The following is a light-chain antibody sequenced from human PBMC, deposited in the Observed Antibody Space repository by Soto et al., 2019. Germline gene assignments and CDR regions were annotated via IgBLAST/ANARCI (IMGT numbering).Light chain of an antibody. V-gene: IGLV2-14*01. CDR3: SSYTSGSSNYV. Sequence: QSALTQPASVSGSPGQSITISCTGTSSDVGAYYSVSWYQHHPGKAPKLIIYGVTNRPSGVSNRFSGSKSGNTASLTISGLQAEDEADYHCSSYTSGSSNYVFGTGTKVTVL. CDR2: GVT. J-gene: IGLJ1*01. CDR1: SSDVGAYYS.